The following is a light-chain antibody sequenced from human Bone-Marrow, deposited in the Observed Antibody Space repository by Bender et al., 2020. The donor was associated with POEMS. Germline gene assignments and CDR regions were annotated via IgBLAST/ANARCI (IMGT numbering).Light chain of an antibody. CDR2: EAT. Sequence: QSALTQPASVSGSPGQSITISCTGTGSDIGSHNRVSWLQQHPGEAPKLVIFEATKRPSGLSDRFSGSKSGNTASLTISGLQAEDEADYYCSSFTSRTTVLFGGGTKLTVL. CDR3: SSFTSRTTVL. CDR1: GSDIGSHNR. V-gene: IGLV2-14*02. J-gene: IGLJ3*02.